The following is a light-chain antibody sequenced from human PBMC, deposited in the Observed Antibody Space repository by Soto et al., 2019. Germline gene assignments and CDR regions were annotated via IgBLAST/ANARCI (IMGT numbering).Light chain of an antibody. CDR2: GAS. J-gene: IGKJ5*01. CDR3: QQTDSFPFT. CDR1: QDISSR. Sequence: DIQMTQSPSPVSASEVDRVTITCRASQDISSRLAWYQQKPGKAPELLIYGASSLQSGVPSRFSGSGSGTDFTLSISSLQPEDFATYYCQQTDSFPFTFGQGTRLEIK. V-gene: IGKV1-12*01.